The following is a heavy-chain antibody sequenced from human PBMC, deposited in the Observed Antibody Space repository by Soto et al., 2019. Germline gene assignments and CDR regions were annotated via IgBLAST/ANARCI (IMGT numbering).Heavy chain of an antibody. V-gene: IGHV3-72*01. J-gene: IGHJ5*01. CDR1: GFTFSDHY. CDR2: STNKANRYTT. CDR3: VRGFRSFDS. Sequence: EVQLVESGGDLVQPGGSLRLSCAISGFTFSDHYMDWVRQAPGKGLEWVGRSTNKANRYTTQYAASVKGRFTISRDDPEYSLYLQMNSLNTDDTAVYYCVRGFRSFDSWGQGTLVTVSS.